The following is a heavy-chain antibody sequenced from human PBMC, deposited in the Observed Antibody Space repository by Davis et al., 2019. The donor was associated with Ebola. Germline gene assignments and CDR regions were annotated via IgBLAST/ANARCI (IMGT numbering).Heavy chain of an antibody. Sequence: MPSETLSLTCTVSGGSISSSSYYWGWIRQPPGKGLEWIGSIYYSGSTYYNPSLKSRVTISVDTSKNQFSLKLSSVTAADTAVYYCARDRRNNWFDPWGQGTLVTVSS. CDR2: IYYSGST. CDR1: GGSISSSSYY. CDR3: ARDRRNNWFDP. V-gene: IGHV4-39*07. J-gene: IGHJ5*02.